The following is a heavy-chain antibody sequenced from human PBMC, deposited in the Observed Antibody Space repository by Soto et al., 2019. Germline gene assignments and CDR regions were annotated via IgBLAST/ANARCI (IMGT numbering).Heavy chain of an antibody. V-gene: IGHV3-21*01. D-gene: IGHD1-1*01. CDR1: GFTFSSYS. CDR2: ISSSSSYI. CDR3: ARSPTTRPPWFDP. Sequence: EVQLVESGGGLVKPGGSLRLSCAASGFTFSSYSMNWVRQAPGKGLEWVSSISSSSSYIYYADSVKGRFTISRDNAKNSLYLQMNSLRAEDTAVYYCARSPTTRPPWFDPWGQGTLVTVSS. J-gene: IGHJ5*02.